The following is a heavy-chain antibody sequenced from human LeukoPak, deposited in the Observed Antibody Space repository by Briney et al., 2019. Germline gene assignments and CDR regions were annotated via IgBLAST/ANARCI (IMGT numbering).Heavy chain of an antibody. J-gene: IGHJ6*02. D-gene: IGHD4-17*01. CDR2: IYSGGST. CDR1: GFTVSSNY. CDR3: ARDSFYGDYGPYYGMDV. Sequence: GGSLRLSCAASGFTVSSNYMSWVRQAPGKGLEWVSVIYSGGSTYYADSVKGRFTISRDNSKHTLYLQMNSLRAEDTAVYYCARDSFYGDYGPYYGMDVWGQGTTVTVSS. V-gene: IGHV3-53*01.